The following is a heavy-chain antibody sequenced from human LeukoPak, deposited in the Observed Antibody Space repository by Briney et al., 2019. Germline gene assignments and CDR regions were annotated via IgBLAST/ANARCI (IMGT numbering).Heavy chain of an antibody. CDR3: AGVALGIDYYYYYMDV. J-gene: IGHJ6*03. V-gene: IGHV3-48*01. Sequence: AGGSLRLSCAASGFTFSSYSMNWVRQAPGKGPEWVSYISSSSSTIYYADSVKGRFTISRDNAKNSLYLQMNSLRAEDTAVYYCAGVALGIDYYYYYMDVWGKGTTVTVSS. CDR1: GFTFSSYS. CDR2: ISSSSSTI. D-gene: IGHD7-27*01.